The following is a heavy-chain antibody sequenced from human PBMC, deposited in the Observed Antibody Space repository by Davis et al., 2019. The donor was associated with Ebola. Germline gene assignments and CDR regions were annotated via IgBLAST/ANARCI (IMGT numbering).Heavy chain of an antibody. CDR3: ARGDGYNFWATDS. Sequence: GESLKISCAASGFTFSSYAMSWVRQAPGKGLEWVSAISGSGGSTYYADSVKGRFTISRDNSKNTLYLQMNSLRAEDTAVYYCARGDGYNFWATDSWGQGTLVTVSS. V-gene: IGHV3-23*01. D-gene: IGHD5-24*01. J-gene: IGHJ5*02. CDR1: GFTFSSYA. CDR2: ISGSGGST.